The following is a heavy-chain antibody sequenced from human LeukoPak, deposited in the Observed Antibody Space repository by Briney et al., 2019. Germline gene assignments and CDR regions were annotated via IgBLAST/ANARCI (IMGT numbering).Heavy chain of an antibody. CDR1: GYSITSGYY. Sequence: PSETLSLTCTVSGYSITSGYYWGWIRQPPGKGLEWIGSIYHTGSTYYNPSLKSRVTISVDTSKNQFSLNLSSVTAADTAVYYCARAGLVRWFDPWGQGTLVTVSS. J-gene: IGHJ5*02. CDR3: ARAGLVRWFDP. V-gene: IGHV4-38-2*02. D-gene: IGHD6-6*01. CDR2: IYHTGST.